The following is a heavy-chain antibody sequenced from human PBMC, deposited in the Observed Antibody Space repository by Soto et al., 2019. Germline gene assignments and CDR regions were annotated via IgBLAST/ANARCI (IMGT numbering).Heavy chain of an antibody. CDR1: GASFSGHY. CDR3: ARASNKRGYSYGPDF. CDR2: INHSGST. Sequence: SETLSITCSDYGASFSGHYSTSIRQPPGKGLDWIGEINHSGSTNCNPSLKSRVTISVDTSKNQFSLKLSSVTAADTAVYYCARASNKRGYSYGPDFWGQGTLVT. D-gene: IGHD5-18*01. J-gene: IGHJ4*02. V-gene: IGHV4-34*01.